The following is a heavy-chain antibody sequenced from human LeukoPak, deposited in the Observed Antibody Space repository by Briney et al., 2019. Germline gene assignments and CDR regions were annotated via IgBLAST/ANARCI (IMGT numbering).Heavy chain of an antibody. V-gene: IGHV1-2*04. J-gene: IGHJ4*02. CDR2: INPNSGGT. D-gene: IGHD3-22*01. CDR3: ARTPYYDNSGYPDY. Sequence: EASVKVSCKASGYTFTAYYMHWVRQAPGQGLQWMGWINPNSGGTNYAQKFQGWVTMTRDTSISTAYMELSRLRSDDTAVYYCARTPYYDNSGYPDYWGQGTLVTVSS. CDR1: GYTFTAYY.